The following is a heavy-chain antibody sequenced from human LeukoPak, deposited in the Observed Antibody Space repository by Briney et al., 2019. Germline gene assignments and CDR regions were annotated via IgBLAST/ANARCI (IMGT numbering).Heavy chain of an antibody. CDR1: GESFSGYY. Sequence: SETLSLTCAVYGESFSGYYWSWVRQPPGKELEYIGNIYNTGSTNYNPSLKSRVTISVDTSKNQFSLKLTSVTAADTAVYYCARRIPRSAYLDYWGQGTLVTVSS. CDR3: ARRIPRSAYLDY. D-gene: IGHD2-15*01. V-gene: IGHV4-59*01. J-gene: IGHJ4*02. CDR2: IYNTGST.